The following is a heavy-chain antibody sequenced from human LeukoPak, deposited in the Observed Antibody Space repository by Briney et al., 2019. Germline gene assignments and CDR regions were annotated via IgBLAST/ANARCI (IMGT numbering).Heavy chain of an antibody. CDR2: VYSGGYT. V-gene: IGHV3-53*01. CDR1: GFRVSYHY. D-gene: IGHD1-26*01. Sequence: GSLRLSRAASGFRVSYHYMSLGRQGPGKGLEWVSIVYSGGYTHYADSVKGRFTISRDNSKNTLYLQMNSLRAEDTAVYYCARDWELRLWGQGTLVTVSS. CDR3: ARDWELRL. J-gene: IGHJ1*01.